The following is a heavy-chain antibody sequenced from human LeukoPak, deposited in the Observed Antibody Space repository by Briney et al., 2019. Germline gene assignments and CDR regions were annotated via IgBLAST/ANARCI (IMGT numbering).Heavy chain of an antibody. J-gene: IGHJ3*02. CDR2: SSAYNGNT. V-gene: IGHV1-18*01. Sequence: ASVKVSCKASGYTFTSSGISWVRQAPGQGLEWRGWSSAYNGNTNYAQKLQGRVTMTRDTSTSTVYMELSSLRSEDTAVYYCARDKRRLLAARPFGAFDIWGQGTMVTVSS. CDR3: ARDKRRLLAARPFGAFDI. CDR1: GYTFTSSG. D-gene: IGHD6-6*01.